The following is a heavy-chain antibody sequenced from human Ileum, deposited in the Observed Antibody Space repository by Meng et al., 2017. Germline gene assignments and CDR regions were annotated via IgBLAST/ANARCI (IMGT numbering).Heavy chain of an antibody. J-gene: IGHJ4*02. CDR3: ASGSGSLDY. Sequence: VQLQQSGPGLLKPSQTLSLTCVISGDTVCSNSAAWNWIRQSPSRGLEWLGRTCYRTKWFNEYAVSVKSRITTTPNTSEQQFSLQSTAVTPEDAAVYYCASGSGSLDYWGPGTLVTVSS. CDR2: TCYRTKWFN. V-gene: IGHV6-1*01. D-gene: IGHD3-3*01. CDR1: GDTVCSNSAA.